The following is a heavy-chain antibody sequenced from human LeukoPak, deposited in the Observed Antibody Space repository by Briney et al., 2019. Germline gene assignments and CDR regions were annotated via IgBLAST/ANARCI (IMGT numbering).Heavy chain of an antibody. Sequence: SETLSLTCTVSGGSISSGSYYWSWIRQPAGKGLEWIGRIYTSGSTNYNPSLKSRVTISVDTSKNQFSLKLSSVTAADTAVYYCARWKEINYYDSSGYRENAFDIWGQGAMVTVSS. CDR1: GGSISSGSYY. J-gene: IGHJ3*02. CDR3: ARWKEINYYDSSGYRENAFDI. D-gene: IGHD3-22*01. V-gene: IGHV4-61*02. CDR2: IYTSGST.